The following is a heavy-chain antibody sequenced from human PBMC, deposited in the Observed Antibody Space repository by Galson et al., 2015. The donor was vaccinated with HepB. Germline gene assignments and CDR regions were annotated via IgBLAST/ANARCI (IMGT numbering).Heavy chain of an antibody. CDR2: IDWDDDK. CDR3: TRQRGYRYGYVDY. V-gene: IGHV2-70*13. CDR1: GFSLNTRGMC. Sequence: PALVKPTQTLTLTCTFSGFSLNTRGMCVSWIRRPPGKALGWLALIDWDDDKYYSTSLKTRLTISKDTSKNQVVLTMTNMDPMDTATYYCTRQRGYRYGYVDYWGQGTLVTVSS. J-gene: IGHJ4*02. D-gene: IGHD5-18*01.